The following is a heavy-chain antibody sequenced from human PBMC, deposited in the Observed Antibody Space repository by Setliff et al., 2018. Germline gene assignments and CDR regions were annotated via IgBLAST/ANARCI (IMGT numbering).Heavy chain of an antibody. D-gene: IGHD3-22*01. Sequence: ASVKVSCKASGYTFTSHYMHWVRQAPGLGLEWMGTINPSSGRTSYAQKFQGRVTMTRXXXTSTVXXXXXXXXSEDXXXYYCARDVFPYHYEGAFDIWGQATMVTVSS. CDR3: ARDVFPYHYEGAFDI. V-gene: IGHV1-46*01. CDR2: INPSSGRT. CDR1: GYTFTSHY. J-gene: IGHJ3*02.